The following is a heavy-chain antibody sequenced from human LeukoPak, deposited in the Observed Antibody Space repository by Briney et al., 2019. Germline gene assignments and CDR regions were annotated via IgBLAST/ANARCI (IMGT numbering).Heavy chain of an antibody. CDR1: GGSITNYY. D-gene: IGHD1-26*01. CDR3: ARTYSGSYYAAFDI. CDR2: IYYSGST. J-gene: IGHJ3*02. V-gene: IGHV4-59*08. Sequence: SETLSLTCTVSGGSITNYYWSWIRQPPGKGLEWIGYIYYSGSTNYNPSLKSRVTISVDTSKNQFSLKLGSVTAADTAVYYCARTYSGSYYAAFDIWGQGTMVTVSS.